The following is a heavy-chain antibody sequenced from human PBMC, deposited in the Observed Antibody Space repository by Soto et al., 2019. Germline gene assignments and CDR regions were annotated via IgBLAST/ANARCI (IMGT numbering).Heavy chain of an antibody. J-gene: IGHJ4*02. CDR2: IIPIFGSA. CDR3: AKGYNYGYGDY. CDR1: AGIFSSYT. V-gene: IGHV1-69*05. D-gene: IGHD5-18*01. Sequence: SVKVSCKASAGIFSSYTINWLRQAPGQGLEWLGWIIPIFGSASYAQKFQGRVTMTTDTSTATAYMELRSLRSADTAVYYCAKGYNYGYGDYWGLGTLVTVSS.